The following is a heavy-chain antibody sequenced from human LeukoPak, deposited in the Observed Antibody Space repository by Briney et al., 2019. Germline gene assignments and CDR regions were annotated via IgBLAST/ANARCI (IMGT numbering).Heavy chain of an antibody. D-gene: IGHD2-2*01. V-gene: IGHV3-7*01. CDR2: IKQDGTEK. CDR1: GFTFSSYW. Sequence: PGGSLRLSCAASGFTFSSYWMNWVRQAPGKGLEWVANIKQDGTEKYYVDSVKGRFTISRDSAKNSLYLQMNSLRAEDTAVYYCARARSLMPDYWGQGTLVTVSS. J-gene: IGHJ4*02. CDR3: ARARSLMPDY.